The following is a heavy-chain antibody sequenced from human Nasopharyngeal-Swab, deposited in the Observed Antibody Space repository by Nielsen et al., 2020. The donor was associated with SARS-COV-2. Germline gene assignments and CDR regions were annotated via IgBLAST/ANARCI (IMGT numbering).Heavy chain of an antibody. Sequence: RQAPGKGLEWIGSMYESGKTYYNPSLKSRVTISVDTSKNQSSLKLNSVTAADTAVYFSAREDTIKFGELVVGDAFDIWGQGIMVTVSS. V-gene: IGHV4-39*07. CDR2: MYESGKT. D-gene: IGHD3-16*02. CDR3: AREDTIKFGELVVGDAFDI. J-gene: IGHJ3*02.